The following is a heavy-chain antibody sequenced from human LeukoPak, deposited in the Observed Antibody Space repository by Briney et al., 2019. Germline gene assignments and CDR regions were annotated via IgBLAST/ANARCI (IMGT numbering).Heavy chain of an antibody. D-gene: IGHD3-3*01. Sequence: ASVKVSCKASGYTFTSYGISWVRQAPGQGLEWMGWISAYNGNTNYAQKLQGRVTMTTDTSTSTAYMELRSLRSDDTAVYYCARATYYDFWSGYSYNWFDPWGQGTLVTVSS. J-gene: IGHJ5*02. V-gene: IGHV1-18*01. CDR2: ISAYNGNT. CDR1: GYTFTSYG. CDR3: ARATYYDFWSGYSYNWFDP.